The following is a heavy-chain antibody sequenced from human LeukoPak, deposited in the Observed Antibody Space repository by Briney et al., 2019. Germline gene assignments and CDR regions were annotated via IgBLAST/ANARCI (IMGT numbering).Heavy chain of an antibody. CDR1: GGSISSGSYY. CDR2: IYTSGST. CDR3: ARGGSYYEYYYYYMDV. V-gene: IGHV4-61*02. Sequence: SETLSLTCAVSGGSISSGSYYWSWIRQPAGKGLEWIGRIYTSGSTNYNPSLKSRVTISVDTSKNQFSLKLSSVTALDTAVYYCARGGSYYEYYYYYMDVWGKGTTVTVSS. J-gene: IGHJ6*03. D-gene: IGHD1-26*01.